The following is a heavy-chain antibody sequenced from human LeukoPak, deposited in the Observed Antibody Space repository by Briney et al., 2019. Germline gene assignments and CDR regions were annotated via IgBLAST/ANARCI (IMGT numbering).Heavy chain of an antibody. J-gene: IGHJ4*02. D-gene: IGHD6-13*01. Sequence: GGSLRLSCAASGFTFNTYSMKWVRQAPGKGLEWVSFISRVISTVYYADSVKGRFTISRDNAKNSMYLQMNSLRVEDTAVYYCARGSSWLDYWGQGILVTVSS. CDR2: ISRVISTV. V-gene: IGHV3-48*04. CDR3: ARGSSWLDY. CDR1: GFTFNTYS.